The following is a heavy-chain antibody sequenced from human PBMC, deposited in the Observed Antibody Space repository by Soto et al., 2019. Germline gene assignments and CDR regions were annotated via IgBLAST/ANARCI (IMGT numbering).Heavy chain of an antibody. CDR3: ARTYYDILTGYDNWFDP. J-gene: IGHJ5*02. Sequence: QVQLQESGPGLVKPSETLSLTCTVSGGSISSYYWSWIRQPPGKGLEWIGYIYYSGSTNYNPSLKGRVTISVDTSKDQFSLKLSSVTAADTAVYYCARTYYDILTGYDNWFDPWGQGTLVTVSS. CDR2: IYYSGST. V-gene: IGHV4-59*01. CDR1: GGSISSYY. D-gene: IGHD3-9*01.